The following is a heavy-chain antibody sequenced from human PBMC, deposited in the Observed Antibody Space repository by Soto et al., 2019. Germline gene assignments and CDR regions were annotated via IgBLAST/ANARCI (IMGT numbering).Heavy chain of an antibody. CDR2: INAGNGNT. CDR3: ARGGYCSGGSCYRYLDY. Sequence: ASVKVSCKASGYTFTSYAMHWVRQAPGQRLEWMGWINAGNGNTKYSQKFQGRVTITRDKSASNGYMELGSLRSEDTAVYYCARGGYCSGGSCYRYLDYWGQGTLVTVSS. CDR1: GYTFTSYA. J-gene: IGHJ4*02. V-gene: IGHV1-3*01. D-gene: IGHD2-15*01.